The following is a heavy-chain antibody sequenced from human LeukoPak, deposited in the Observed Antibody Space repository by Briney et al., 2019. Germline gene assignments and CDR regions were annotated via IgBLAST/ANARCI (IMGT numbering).Heavy chain of an antibody. V-gene: IGHV1-2*06. D-gene: IGHD2-21*02. Sequence: ASVKVSCKASGYTFTGYYMHWVRQAPGQGLEWMGRINPNSGGTNYAQKFQGRVTMTRGTSISTAYMELSRLRSDDTAVYYCARVYCGGDCYYDYWGQGTLVTVSS. J-gene: IGHJ4*02. CDR1: GYTFTGYY. CDR2: INPNSGGT. CDR3: ARVYCGGDCYYDY.